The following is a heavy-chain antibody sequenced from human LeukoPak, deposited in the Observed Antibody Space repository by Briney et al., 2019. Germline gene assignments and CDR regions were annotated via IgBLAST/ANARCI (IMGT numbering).Heavy chain of an antibody. J-gene: IGHJ4*02. Sequence: SVKVSCKASGGTFSSYAISWVRQAPGQGLEWMGGIIPIFGTANYAQKFQGRVTITADKSTSTAYMELSSLRSEDTAVYYCARSYGSGSRSHYFDYWGQGTLVTVSS. CDR3: ARSYGSGSRSHYFDY. CDR2: IIPIFGTA. V-gene: IGHV1-69*06. D-gene: IGHD3-10*01. CDR1: GGTFSSYA.